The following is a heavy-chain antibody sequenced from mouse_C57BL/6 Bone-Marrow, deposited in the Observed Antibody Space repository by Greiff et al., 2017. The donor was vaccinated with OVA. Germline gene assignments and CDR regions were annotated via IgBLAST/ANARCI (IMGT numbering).Heavy chain of an antibody. V-gene: IGHV5-16*01. Sequence: EVQLVESEGGLVQPGSSMKLSCTASGFTFSDYYMAWVRQVPEKGLEWVANINYDGSSNYYQDSVKSRFIISRDNATNILYLPIRSLKSEDTATYYCARDAVMDYWGQGTSVTVSS. J-gene: IGHJ4*01. CDR3: ARDAVMDY. CDR2: INYDGSSN. CDR1: GFTFSDYY.